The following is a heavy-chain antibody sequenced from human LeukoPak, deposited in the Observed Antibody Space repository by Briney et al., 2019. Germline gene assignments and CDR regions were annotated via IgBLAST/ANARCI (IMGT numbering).Heavy chain of an antibody. CDR2: INHSGIT. J-gene: IGHJ4*02. D-gene: IGHD1-26*01. Sequence: SETLSLTCAVYGGSFSGYFWSWIRQPPGKGLNGMGKINHSGITNYNPSLQSRVTISVDTSNNQFSLKLSSVTAADTAVYYCARVRAIGVGRRYYFDYWGQGTLVTVSS. CDR1: GGSFSGYF. CDR3: ARVRAIGVGRRYYFDY. V-gene: IGHV4-34*01.